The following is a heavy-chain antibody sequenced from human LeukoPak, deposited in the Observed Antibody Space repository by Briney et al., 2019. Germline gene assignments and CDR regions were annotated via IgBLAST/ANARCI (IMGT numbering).Heavy chain of an antibody. Sequence: PGVSLRFSCSASGFTCSDFYMMWIRQAPGKGREGGSYIISSVSTIDYAYSGRGRFTISRDKAKNSLYLQMNSLRAEAPAVYYCARVPVTIFGVVIWGSPYGMAVWGPGTTVTVSS. D-gene: IGHD3-3*01. CDR3: ARVPVTIFGVVIWGSPYGMAV. V-gene: IGHV3-11*01. CDR1: GFTCSDFY. CDR2: IISSVSTI. J-gene: IGHJ6*02.